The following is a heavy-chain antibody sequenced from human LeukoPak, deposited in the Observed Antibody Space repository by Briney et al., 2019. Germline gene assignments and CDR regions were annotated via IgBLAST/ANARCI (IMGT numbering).Heavy chain of an antibody. CDR3: ARWPHCQDF. V-gene: IGHV3-7*03. Sequence: GGSLRLSCAVSGITLSNYGMSWVRQAPGKGLEWVANINKDGSEEKYVDSVKGRFTISRDNAKNSLYLQMRSLRADDTAVYYCARWPHCQDFWGRGTRVTVSS. CDR1: GITLSNYG. J-gene: IGHJ4*02. CDR2: INKDGSEE.